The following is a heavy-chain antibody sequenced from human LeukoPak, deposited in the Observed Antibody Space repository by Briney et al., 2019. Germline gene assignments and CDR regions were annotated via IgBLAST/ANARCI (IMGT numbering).Heavy chain of an antibody. D-gene: IGHD2-2*01. CDR3: ARRDKGRPSPTDY. CDR1: GGSISSGDYF. CDR2: IFYGAGTYYTSSLKNGNT. J-gene: IGHJ4*02. V-gene: IGHV4-39*01. Sequence: SEALSLTCSVSGGSISSGDYFWGWIRQSPGKGLEWIASIFYGAGTYYTSSLKNGNTYYNPSLKSRATISMDTSLNQFSLELISVTAADTGVYYCARRDKGRPSPTDYWGQGTLVTVSS.